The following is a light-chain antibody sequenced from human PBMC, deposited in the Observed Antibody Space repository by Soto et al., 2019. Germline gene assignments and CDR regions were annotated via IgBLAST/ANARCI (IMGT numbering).Light chain of an antibody. J-gene: IGKJ4*01. CDR3: QQYTIFPLT. CDR2: EAS. Sequence: DIQMNNSPSTLSASVGDRVTIPCRASQSISSWLAWYQQKPGKAPKLLIHEASRLESGVPSRFSGSESGTEFTLTISGLHAEDFATYYCQQYTIFPLTFGGGANVDI. V-gene: IGKV1-5*01. CDR1: QSISSW.